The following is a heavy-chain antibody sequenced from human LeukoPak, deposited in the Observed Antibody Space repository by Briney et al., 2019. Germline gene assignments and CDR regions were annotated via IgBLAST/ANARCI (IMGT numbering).Heavy chain of an antibody. Sequence: GESLKISCKGSGYSFTSYWIGWVRQMPGKGLEWMGIIYPGDSDTRYSPSFQGQVTISADKSISTAYLQWSSLKASDTAMYYCARHLAPLTIFGVVPYYMDVWGKGTTVTVSS. D-gene: IGHD3-3*01. CDR2: IYPGDSDT. V-gene: IGHV5-51*01. CDR3: ARHLAPLTIFGVVPYYMDV. CDR1: GYSFTSYW. J-gene: IGHJ6*03.